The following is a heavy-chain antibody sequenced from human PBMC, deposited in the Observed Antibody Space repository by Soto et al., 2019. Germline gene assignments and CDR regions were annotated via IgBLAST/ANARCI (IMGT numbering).Heavy chain of an antibody. CDR1: GFTFSSDS. CDR3: ARDRGMLTGTTYYYYYGMDV. J-gene: IGHJ6*02. D-gene: IGHD1-7*01. Sequence: PGGSLRLSCAASGFTFSSDSMNWVRQAPGKGLEWVSYISSSSSTIYYADSVKGRFTISRDNAKNSLYLQMNSLRDEDTAVYYCARDRGMLTGTTYYYYYGMDVWGQGTTVTVSS. CDR2: ISSSSSTI. V-gene: IGHV3-48*02.